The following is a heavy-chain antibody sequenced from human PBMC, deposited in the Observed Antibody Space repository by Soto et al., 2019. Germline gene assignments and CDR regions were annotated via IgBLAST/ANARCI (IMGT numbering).Heavy chain of an antibody. D-gene: IGHD3-16*01. J-gene: IGHJ4*02. Sequence: VWTGPGVKKPGASVKVSCKASGYPFTTYGISWVRQAPGQGLEWMGWTSGHNGDTNYAQNLQDRVTMTTDTSTSTAYMELRSLKSDDTAVYYCAREATGGKFDYWGQGALVTVSS. CDR3: AREATGGKFDY. CDR2: TSGHNGDT. V-gene: IGHV1-18*01. CDR1: GYPFTTYG.